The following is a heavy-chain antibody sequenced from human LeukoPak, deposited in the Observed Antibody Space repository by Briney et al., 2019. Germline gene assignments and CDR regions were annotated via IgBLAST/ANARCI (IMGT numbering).Heavy chain of an antibody. D-gene: IGHD5-18*01. CDR2: ISSNGRST. V-gene: IGHV3-64*05. CDR3: VKLSSGSSYDSLDN. Sequence: GGSLRLSCSASGFTFNNYALHWVRQAPGTGLEHVSAISSNGRSTYYADSVKGRFTISRDSSKSTLYIQMSSLRAEDRAVYYCVKLSSGSSYDSLDNWGQGTLVTVSS. J-gene: IGHJ4*02. CDR1: GFTFNNYA.